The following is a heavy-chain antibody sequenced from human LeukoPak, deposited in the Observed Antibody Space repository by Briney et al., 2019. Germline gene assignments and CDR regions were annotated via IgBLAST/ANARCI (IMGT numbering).Heavy chain of an antibody. Sequence: PGGSLRLSCAASGFTFSHYLMHWVRQAPGKGLVWVSRINSDESNTNSYADSVKGRFIISRDNAKNTLYLQMNSLRAEDTAVYVCGRGGNGIDIWGQGTTVIVSS. V-gene: IGHV3-74*01. CDR3: GRGGNGIDI. CDR2: INSDESNT. CDR1: GFTFSHYL. D-gene: IGHD2-8*01. J-gene: IGHJ3*02.